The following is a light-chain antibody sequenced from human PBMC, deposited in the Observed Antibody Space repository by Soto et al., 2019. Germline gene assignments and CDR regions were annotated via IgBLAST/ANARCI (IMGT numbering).Light chain of an antibody. CDR1: QTVSTNF. J-gene: IGKJ1*01. Sequence: EIVLTQSPGTLSLSPGERATLSCRASQTVSTNFLAWYQQKPGQAPRLLIYGASSRATGTPDRFSGSGSGTDFTLTISRLEPEDVATYYCQNFDSAPQTFGQGTKV. CDR2: GAS. V-gene: IGKV3-20*01. CDR3: QNFDSAPQT.